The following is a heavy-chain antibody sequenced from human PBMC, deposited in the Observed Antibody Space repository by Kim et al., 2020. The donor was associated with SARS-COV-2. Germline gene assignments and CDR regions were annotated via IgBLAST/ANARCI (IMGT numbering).Heavy chain of an antibody. CDR3: ARRCYYDSSGSDKFDY. D-gene: IGHD3-22*01. CDR2: IYPGDSDT. Sequence: GESLKISCKGSGYSFTSYWIGWVRQMPGKGLEWMVIIYPGDSDTRYSPSFQGQVTISADKSISTAYLQWSSLKAPDTAMYYWARRCYYDSSGSDKFDYWGQGTLVTVSS. CDR1: GYSFTSYW. V-gene: IGHV5-51*01. J-gene: IGHJ4*02.